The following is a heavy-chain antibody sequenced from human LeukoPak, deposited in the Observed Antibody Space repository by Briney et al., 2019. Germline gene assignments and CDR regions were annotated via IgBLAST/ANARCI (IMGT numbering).Heavy chain of an antibody. J-gene: IGHJ1*01. CDR2: ISGSGGTT. CDR3: AKPPSYSGSFEYFHH. D-gene: IGHD1-26*01. V-gene: IGHV3-23*01. CDR1: GFTFSSYA. Sequence: GGSLRLSCAASGFTFSSYAMSWVRQAPGKGLEWVAVISGSGGTTYYADSVKGRFTISRDNSKNTVDLQMESLRAEDTAVYYCAKPPSYSGSFEYFHHWGQGTLVTVSS.